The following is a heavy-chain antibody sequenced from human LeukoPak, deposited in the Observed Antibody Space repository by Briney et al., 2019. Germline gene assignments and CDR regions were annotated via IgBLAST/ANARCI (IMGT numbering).Heavy chain of an antibody. V-gene: IGHV3-74*01. CDR3: AVGTKPLSYHFFDY. D-gene: IGHD1-7*01. CDR2: INGDGSST. CDR1: GFTFSSYW. J-gene: IGHJ4*02. Sequence: GGSLRFSCAASGFTFSSYWMHWVRQTPGKGLVWVSRINGDGSSTSYADSVKGRFTLSRDNAKNKLYLQMNSLRAEDTAVYYCAVGTKPLSYHFFDYWGQGALVTVSS.